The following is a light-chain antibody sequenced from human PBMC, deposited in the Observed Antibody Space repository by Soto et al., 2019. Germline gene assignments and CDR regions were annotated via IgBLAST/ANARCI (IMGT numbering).Light chain of an antibody. V-gene: IGLV2-14*03. Sequence: QSVLTQPASVSGSLGQSITISCTGTSSDIGDYNRVSWYQQYPGKAPKLLIFEVSHRPSGISDRFSAFKSGNTASLIISGLQAEDEADYYCFSHRSGDSHVFGTGTKVTVL. CDR2: EVS. CDR3: FSHRSGDSHV. J-gene: IGLJ1*01. CDR1: SSDIGDYNR.